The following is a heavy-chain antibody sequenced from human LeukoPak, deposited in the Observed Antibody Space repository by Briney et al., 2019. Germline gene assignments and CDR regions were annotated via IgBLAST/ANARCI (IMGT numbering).Heavy chain of an antibody. CDR1: GFTFSSYS. CDR3: ARDRGIPIVATIHWFDP. Sequence: PGGSLRLSCAASGFTFSSYSMNWVRQAPGKGLEWVANIKQDGSEKYYVDSVKGRFTISRDNAKNSLYLQMNSLRAEDTAVYYCARDRGIPIVATIHWFDPWGQGTLVTVSS. J-gene: IGHJ5*02. V-gene: IGHV3-7*01. D-gene: IGHD5-12*01. CDR2: IKQDGSEK.